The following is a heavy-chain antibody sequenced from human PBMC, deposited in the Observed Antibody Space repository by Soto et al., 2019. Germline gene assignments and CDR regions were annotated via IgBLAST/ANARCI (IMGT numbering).Heavy chain of an antibody. D-gene: IGHD3-22*01. CDR1: GFTLSDYG. CDR2: IWHDGGAK. Sequence: QVQLVESGGGVVQPGRSLRLSCTASGFTLSDYGMHWVRQAPGKGLEWVAVIWHDGGAKYYAESVTGPITISRDNFNNTVHLQLDSLGAEDTALYYCARDPGRDSPINYWGQGTLVTVSS. J-gene: IGHJ4*02. CDR3: ARDPGRDSPINY. V-gene: IGHV3-33*01.